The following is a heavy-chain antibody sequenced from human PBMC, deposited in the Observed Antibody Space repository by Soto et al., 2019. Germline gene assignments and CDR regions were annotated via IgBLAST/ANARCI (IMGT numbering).Heavy chain of an antibody. Sequence: GGSLRLSCAASGFTFSSYWMSWVRQAPGKGLEWVANIKQDGSEKYYVDSVKGRFTISRDNAKNSLYLQMNSLRAEDTAVYYCAREGYSSSWYPYYYYGMDVWGQGTTVTVSS. CDR3: AREGYSSSWYPYYYYGMDV. D-gene: IGHD6-13*01. CDR1: GFTFSSYW. CDR2: IKQDGSEK. J-gene: IGHJ6*02. V-gene: IGHV3-7*05.